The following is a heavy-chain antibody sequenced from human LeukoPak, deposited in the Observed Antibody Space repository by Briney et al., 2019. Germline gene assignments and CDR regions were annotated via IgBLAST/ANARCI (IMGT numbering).Heavy chain of an antibody. V-gene: IGHV4-4*07. J-gene: IGHJ3*02. CDR3: ARHDPIGGTPDVFDI. D-gene: IGHD1-26*01. Sequence: PSETLSLTCTVSGGSISSYYWNWIRQPAGKGLEWIGRIYTSGSTDYNPSLKSRVTISVDTSKNQFSLKLSSVTAADTAVYYCARHDPIGGTPDVFDIWAKGTMVTVSS. CDR1: GGSISSYY. CDR2: IYTSGST.